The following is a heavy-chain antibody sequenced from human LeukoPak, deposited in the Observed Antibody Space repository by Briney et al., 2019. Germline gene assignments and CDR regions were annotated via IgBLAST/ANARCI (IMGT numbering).Heavy chain of an antibody. V-gene: IGHV4-39*01. CDR2: KYYSGNS. CDR3: ARLYYYYGLDV. CDR1: GGSISSYY. J-gene: IGHJ6*02. Sequence: TSETLSLTCTVSGGSISSYYWGWIRQPPGKGLELIGSKYYSGNSYYNPSLKSRVSISVDTSKNQFSLKLSSVTAADTAVYYCARLYYYYGLDVWGQGTTVTVSS.